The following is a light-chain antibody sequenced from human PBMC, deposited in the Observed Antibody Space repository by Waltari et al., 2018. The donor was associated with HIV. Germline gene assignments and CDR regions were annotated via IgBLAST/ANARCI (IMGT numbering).Light chain of an antibody. CDR2: EVF. Sequence: QYALTQPASVSVSRGQSITIPCNGTSSDVGPYHLVSWYEQFPGTAPQLIVSEVFRRPSGISSRFSATQSGNTSSLTISKLSAEDGADYYCGSYAGDNHYVFGSGTQLTGL. V-gene: IGLV2-23*02. CDR1: SSDVGPYHL. J-gene: IGLJ1*01. CDR3: GSYAGDNHYV.